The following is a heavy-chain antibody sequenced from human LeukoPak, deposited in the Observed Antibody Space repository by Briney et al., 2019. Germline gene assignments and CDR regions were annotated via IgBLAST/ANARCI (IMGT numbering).Heavy chain of an antibody. CDR1: GFTFSNYY. V-gene: IGHV3-11*01. CDR2: ISSSGSTI. Sequence: GGSLRLSCAASGFTFSNYYMSWIRQAPGKGLEWVSYISSSGSTIYYADSVKGRFTISRDNAKNSLYLQMNSLRAEDTAVYYCARTQGSIAARYFDYWGQGTLVTVSS. J-gene: IGHJ4*02. D-gene: IGHD6-6*01. CDR3: ARTQGSIAARYFDY.